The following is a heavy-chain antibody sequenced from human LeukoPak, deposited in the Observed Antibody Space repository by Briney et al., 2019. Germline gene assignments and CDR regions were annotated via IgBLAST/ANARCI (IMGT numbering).Heavy chain of an antibody. D-gene: IGHD2-15*01. Sequence: GGSLRLSCEASGFTLSDYHMSWIRQAPGKGLEWVSQISSSAYTMHHANSVKGRFTISRDNAKNSLSLQMNSLRADDTAVYYCARLNGHYSRGVDYWGQGTLVTVSS. V-gene: IGHV3-11*01. J-gene: IGHJ4*01. CDR1: GFTLSDYH. CDR2: ISSSAYTM. CDR3: ARLNGHYSRGVDY.